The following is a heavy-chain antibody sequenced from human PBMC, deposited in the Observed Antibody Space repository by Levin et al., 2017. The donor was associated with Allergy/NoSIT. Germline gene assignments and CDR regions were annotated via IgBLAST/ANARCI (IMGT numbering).Heavy chain of an antibody. V-gene: IGHV4-31*03. CDR2: IPHSGSA. CDR3: ARDECAWFGECYGPDV. D-gene: IGHD3-10*01. Sequence: SETLSLTCTVSGDSISRGSYYWTWIRQLPGKGLEWIGFIPHSGSASYNPSLRSRLTLSLDTSKNQFSLKLASVTVADTAVYYCARDECAWFGECYGPDVWGQGTTVTVSS. J-gene: IGHJ6*02. CDR1: GDSISRGSYY.